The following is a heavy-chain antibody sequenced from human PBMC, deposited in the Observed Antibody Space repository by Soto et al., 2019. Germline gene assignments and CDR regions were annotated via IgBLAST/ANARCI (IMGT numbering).Heavy chain of an antibody. D-gene: IGHD3-3*01. CDR1: GFTFSSYS. J-gene: IGHJ3*02. CDR2: ISSSSSTI. V-gene: IGHV3-48*01. CDR3: ARDGPYYDFWSGCSAFDI. Sequence: GSLRLSCAASGFTFSSYSMKWVRQAPGKGLEWVSYISSSSSTIYYADSVKGRFTISRDNAKNSLYLQMNSLRAEDTAVYYCARDGPYYDFWSGCSAFDIWGQGTIVTVSS.